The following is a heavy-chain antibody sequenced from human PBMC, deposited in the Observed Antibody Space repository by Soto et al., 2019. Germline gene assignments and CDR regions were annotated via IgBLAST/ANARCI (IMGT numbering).Heavy chain of an antibody. V-gene: IGHV1-2*02. CDR2: INPTSGGT. CDR1: GYTFTGYN. CDR3: ARDYSETYYYRYALDV. J-gene: IGHJ6*02. D-gene: IGHD1-26*01. Sequence: VASVKVSCKASGYTFTGYNVHWVRQAPGQGLEWMGWINPTSGGTDYAQKFQGRVTMTRDTSINTVYMELSRLRSDDTAVYYCARDYSETYYYRYALDVWGQGTTVTVSS.